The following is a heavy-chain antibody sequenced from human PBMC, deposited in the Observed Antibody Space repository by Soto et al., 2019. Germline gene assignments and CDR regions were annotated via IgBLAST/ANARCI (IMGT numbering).Heavy chain of an antibody. CDR1: GFTFSSYA. D-gene: IGHD6-13*01. J-gene: IGHJ4*02. CDR2: ISYDGSNK. V-gene: IGHV3-30-3*01. Sequence: QVQLVESGGGVVQPGRSLRLSCAASGFTFSSYAMHWVRQAPGKGLEWVAVISYDGSNKYYADSVKGRFTISRDNSKNTLYLQMNSLRAEDTAVYYCARDRQNRPHYSSGWYGDFDCWGQGTLVTVSS. CDR3: ARDRQNRPHYSSGWYGDFDC.